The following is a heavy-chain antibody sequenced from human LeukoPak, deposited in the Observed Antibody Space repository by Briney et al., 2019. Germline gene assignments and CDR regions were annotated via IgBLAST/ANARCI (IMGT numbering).Heavy chain of an antibody. Sequence: SVKVSCKASGGTFSSYAISWVRQAPGQGLEWMGGIIPIFGTANYAQKFQGRVTITADESTSTAYMELSSLRSEDTAVYYCAVLPGIAVAGTALTDYWGQGTLVTVSS. V-gene: IGHV1-69*13. CDR1: GGTFSSYA. J-gene: IGHJ4*02. D-gene: IGHD6-19*01. CDR3: AVLPGIAVAGTALTDY. CDR2: IIPIFGTA.